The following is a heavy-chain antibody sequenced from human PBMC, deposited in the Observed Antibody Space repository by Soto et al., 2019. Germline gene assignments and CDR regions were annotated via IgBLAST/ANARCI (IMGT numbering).Heavy chain of an antibody. Sequence: ETLSLTCTVSGGSISSSSYYWGWIRQPPGKGLEWIGSIYYSGSTYYNPSLKSRVTISVDTSKNQFSLKLSSVTAADTAVYYCARHWSNYCYDSIQPDYWGQGTLVTVSS. V-gene: IGHV4-39*01. CDR3: ARHWSNYCYDSIQPDY. CDR1: GGSISSSSYY. D-gene: IGHD3-22*01. CDR2: IYYSGST. J-gene: IGHJ4*02.